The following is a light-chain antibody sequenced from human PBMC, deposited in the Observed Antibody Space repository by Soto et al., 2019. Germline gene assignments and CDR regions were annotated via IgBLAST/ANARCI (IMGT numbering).Light chain of an antibody. CDR2: EVS. V-gene: IGLV2-8*01. CDR3: SAYAGSPYLYV. CDR1: SFDVGGYNY. Sequence: QSALTQPPSASGSPGQSVTISCTGTSFDVGGYNYVSWYQQHPGKAPQVLMDEVSKRTSGVPDRFSGSKSGNTASLTVSGLQAEDEADYYCSAYAGSPYLYVFGSGTKLTVL. J-gene: IGLJ1*01.